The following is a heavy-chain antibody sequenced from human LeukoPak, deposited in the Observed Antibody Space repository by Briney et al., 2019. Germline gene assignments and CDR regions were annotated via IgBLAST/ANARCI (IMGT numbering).Heavy chain of an antibody. CDR3: ARVVVARGGAFDI. CDR2: IKQDGSEK. CDR1: GFTFSSYW. D-gene: IGHD2-2*01. Sequence: GGSLRPSCAASGFTFSSYWMSWVRQAPGKGLEWVANIKQDGSEKYYVDSVKGRFTISRDNAKNSLYLQMNSLRAEDTAVYYCARVVVARGGAFDIWGQGTMVTVSS. J-gene: IGHJ3*02. V-gene: IGHV3-7*01.